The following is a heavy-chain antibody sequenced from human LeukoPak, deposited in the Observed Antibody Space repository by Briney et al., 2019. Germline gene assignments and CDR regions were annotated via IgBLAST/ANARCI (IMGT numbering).Heavy chain of an antibody. V-gene: IGHV1-2*04. Sequence: GASVKVSCKASGYTFTGYYMHWVRQAPGQGLEWMGWINPNSGGTNYAQKFQGWVTITRDTSISTAYMELSRLRSDDTAVYYCARAPGSGDILTGYSLWFDPWGQGTLVTVSS. J-gene: IGHJ5*02. CDR1: GYTFTGYY. CDR3: ARAPGSGDILTGYSLWFDP. CDR2: INPNSGGT. D-gene: IGHD3-9*01.